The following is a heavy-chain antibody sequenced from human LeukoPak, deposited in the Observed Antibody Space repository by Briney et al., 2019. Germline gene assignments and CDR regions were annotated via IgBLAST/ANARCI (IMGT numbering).Heavy chain of an antibody. V-gene: IGHV3-11*06. Sequence: GGSLRLSCAASGFTFSDYYMTWIRQAPGKGLEWLSYISSGSTYTKYADSVKGRFTIPRDNAKNSLYLQMNSLRAEDTAVFYCARVVVAGHGDYVDYWGQGTLVTVSS. CDR3: ARVVVAGHGDYVDY. CDR1: GFTFSDYY. CDR2: ISSGSTYT. D-gene: IGHD4-17*01. J-gene: IGHJ4*02.